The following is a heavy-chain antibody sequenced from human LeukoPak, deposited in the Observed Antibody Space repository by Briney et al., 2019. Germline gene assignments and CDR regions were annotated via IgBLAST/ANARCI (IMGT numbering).Heavy chain of an antibody. J-gene: IGHJ4*02. V-gene: IGHV3-23*01. CDR3: ARGEGSSGWYGVDY. D-gene: IGHD6-19*01. CDR1: GFTFSSYA. Sequence: GGSLRLSCAASGFTFSSYAMSWVRQAPGKGLEWVSAISGSGGSTYYADSVKGRFTISRDNSKNTLYLQMNSLRAEDTAVYYCARGEGSSGWYGVDYWGQGALVTVSS. CDR2: ISGSGGST.